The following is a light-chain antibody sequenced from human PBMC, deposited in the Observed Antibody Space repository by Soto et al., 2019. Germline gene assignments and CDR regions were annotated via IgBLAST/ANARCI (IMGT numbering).Light chain of an antibody. V-gene: IGKV3-20*01. J-gene: IGKJ1*01. CDR1: QSVSSYS. Sequence: DTVLTQSPGTLSLSPGERATLSCRASQSVSSYSLAWYQQKPGQAPRLVMYGTSNRATGIPDRFSGSGSGTDFTLTISRLEPEDFAVYYCQQYDSSPRTFGQGTKVHIK. CDR2: GTS. CDR3: QQYDSSPRT.